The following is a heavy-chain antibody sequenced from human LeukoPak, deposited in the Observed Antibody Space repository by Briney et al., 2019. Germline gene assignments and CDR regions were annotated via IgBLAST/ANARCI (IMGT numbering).Heavy chain of an antibody. CDR2: ISGSGGST. D-gene: IGHD1-1*01. J-gene: IGHJ4*02. Sequence: GGSLRLSCAASGFTFSTYVMSWVRQAPGKGLEWVSAISGSGGSTYYADSVKGRFTISRDNSRNTLYLQMNSLGADDTAVYYCAKGNWRYFDYWGQGTLVTVSS. V-gene: IGHV3-23*01. CDR3: AKGNWRYFDY. CDR1: GFTFSTYV.